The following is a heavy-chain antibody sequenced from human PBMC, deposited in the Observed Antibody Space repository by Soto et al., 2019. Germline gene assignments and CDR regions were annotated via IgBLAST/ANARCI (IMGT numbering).Heavy chain of an antibody. D-gene: IGHD3-3*01. CDR2: INSGNGNT. V-gene: IGHV1-3*01. Sequence: ASVKVSCKTSGYTFTNYVVDWVRQTPGQGLEWMGWINSGNGNTKYSEKFQGRVTITRDTSASTAYMELNSLTSEDTAVYYCARGLTIFGVVIGYWGQGTLVTVSS. CDR3: ARGLTIFGVVIGY. J-gene: IGHJ4*02. CDR1: GYTFTNYV.